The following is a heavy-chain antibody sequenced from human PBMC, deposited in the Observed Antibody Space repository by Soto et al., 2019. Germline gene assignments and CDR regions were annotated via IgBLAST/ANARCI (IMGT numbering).Heavy chain of an antibody. D-gene: IGHD3-22*01. Sequence: PGGSLRLSCAASGFTFSSSEMYWVRQAPGKGLEWVSYIHPSGQPIFYADSVKGRFTISRDNAKNSLYLHLNSLRAEDTAVYYWARVILYGSGYYHPYFVYWGQGALVTVSS. CDR1: GFTFSSSE. V-gene: IGHV3-48*03. CDR2: IHPSGQPI. J-gene: IGHJ4*02. CDR3: ARVILYGSGYYHPYFVY.